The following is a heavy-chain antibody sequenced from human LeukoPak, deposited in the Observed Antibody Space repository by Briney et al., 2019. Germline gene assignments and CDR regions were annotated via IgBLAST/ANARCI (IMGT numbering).Heavy chain of an antibody. CDR1: GGSISSSSYY. J-gene: IGHJ3*02. CDR3: ARPVSGWYLNAFDI. D-gene: IGHD6-19*01. Sequence: PSETLSLTCTVSGGSISSSSYYWGWLRQPPGKGLEWIGSIYYSGSTYYNPSLKSRVTISVDTSKNQFSLKLSSVTAADTAVYYCARPVSGWYLNAFDIWGQGTMVTVSS. CDR2: IYYSGST. V-gene: IGHV4-39*01.